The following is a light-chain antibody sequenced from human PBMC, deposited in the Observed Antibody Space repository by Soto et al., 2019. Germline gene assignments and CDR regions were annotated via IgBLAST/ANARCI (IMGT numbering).Light chain of an antibody. J-gene: IGKJ5*01. CDR2: DSS. V-gene: IGKV3-11*01. Sequence: EIFLTQSPATLSLSPGERATLSCRASQSVSSYLAWYQQRPRHAHRLLIYDSSNRPTGIPARFSCSGSGTEFILTNSSLEPEDFAVYYCQYRSNWPTFGQGTRLQIE. CDR1: QSVSSY. CDR3: QYRSNWPT.